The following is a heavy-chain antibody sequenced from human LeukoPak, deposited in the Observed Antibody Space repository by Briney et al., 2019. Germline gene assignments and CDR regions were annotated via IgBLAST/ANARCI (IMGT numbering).Heavy chain of an antibody. CDR3: ARDYGDYEPGRHHYYYYYMDV. D-gene: IGHD4-17*01. V-gene: IGHV3-21*01. CDR2: ISSSSSYI. CDR1: GFSFSGYS. Sequence: GGSLRLSCAGSGFSFSGYSMNWVRQTPGKGLEWVSSISSSSSYIFYADSVKGRFTMSRDNAKKSLFLQMNSLRAEDTAVYYCARDYGDYEPGRHHYYYYYMDVWGKGTTVTVSS. J-gene: IGHJ6*03.